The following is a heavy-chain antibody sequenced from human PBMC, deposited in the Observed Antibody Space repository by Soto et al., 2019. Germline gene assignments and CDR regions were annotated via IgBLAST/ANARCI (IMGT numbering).Heavy chain of an antibody. CDR2: IYSGGST. V-gene: IGHV3-66*01. D-gene: IGHD2-15*01. Sequence: PGGSLRLACAASGLAVSANYMTWVRQAPGKGLEWVSIIYSGGSTYNVDSVKDRFAISRDISKNTLYLQMNNLKAGDTAMYYCARETCNGGSCYSDYWAQGTLVTVSS. CDR1: GLAVSANY. J-gene: IGHJ4*02. CDR3: ARETCNGGSCYSDY.